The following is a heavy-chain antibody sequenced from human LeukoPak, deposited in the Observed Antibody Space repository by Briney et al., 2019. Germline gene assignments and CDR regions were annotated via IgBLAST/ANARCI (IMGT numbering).Heavy chain of an antibody. CDR1: GGTFSSYA. J-gene: IGHJ5*02. CDR3: ARGWYYYDSSGYYPMAGFDP. Sequence: ASVKVSCKASGGTFSSYAISWVRQAPGQGLEWMGGIIPIFGTANYAQKFQGRVTMTRDMSTSTVYMELSSLRSEDTAVYYCARGWYYYDSSGYYPMAGFDPWGQGTLVTVSS. V-gene: IGHV1-69*05. D-gene: IGHD3-22*01. CDR2: IIPIFGTA.